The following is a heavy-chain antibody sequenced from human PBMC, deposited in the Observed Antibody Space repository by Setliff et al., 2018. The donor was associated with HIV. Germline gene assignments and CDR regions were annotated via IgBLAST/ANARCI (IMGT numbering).Heavy chain of an antibody. J-gene: IGHJ4*02. Sequence: SETLSLTCTVSGDSLSSDYYYWTWIRQHPEKGLEWIGYIYYSGSTLCNPSLRSRLSMSVDTSKNQFSLELSSVTAADTAVYFCARDFLRSGYFDSWGQGKLVTAPQ. CDR2: IYYSGST. V-gene: IGHV4-31*03. D-gene: IGHD4-17*01. CDR3: ARDFLRSGYFDS. CDR1: GDSLSSDYYY.